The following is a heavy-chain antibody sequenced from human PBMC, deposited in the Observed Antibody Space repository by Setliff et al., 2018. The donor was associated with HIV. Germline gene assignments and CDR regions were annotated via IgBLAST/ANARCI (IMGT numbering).Heavy chain of an antibody. CDR1: GGSITSSSYY. V-gene: IGHV4-39*01. CDR3: ARHVDIVAPFGY. Sequence: PSETLSLTCTVSGGSITSSSYYWGWIRQPPGKGLEWIGTIFSSGSTYYKPSLKSRVTISVDSTKNQISLKLSFVTAADTAVYYCARHVDIVAPFGYWGQGSLVTVSS. J-gene: IGHJ4*02. CDR2: IFSSGST. D-gene: IGHD5-12*01.